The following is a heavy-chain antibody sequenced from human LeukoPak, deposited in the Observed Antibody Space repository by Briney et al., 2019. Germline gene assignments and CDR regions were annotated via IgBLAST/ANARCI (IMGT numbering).Heavy chain of an antibody. V-gene: IGHV3-74*01. CDR2: IKSDGSST. D-gene: IGHD6-19*01. CDR3: ARDLEQWVVDY. CDR1: GFTFSSYW. Sequence: QPGGSLRLSCAGSGFTFSSYWMHWVRQAPGKGLVWVSRIKSDGSSTSYADSVKGRFTISRDNTKNSLFLQMSSLRPEDTAVYYCARDLEQWVVDYWGPGTLVTVSS. J-gene: IGHJ4*02.